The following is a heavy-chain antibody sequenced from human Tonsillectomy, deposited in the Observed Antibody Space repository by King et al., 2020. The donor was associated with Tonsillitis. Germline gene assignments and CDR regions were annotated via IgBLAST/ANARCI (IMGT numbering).Heavy chain of an antibody. V-gene: IGHV2-26*01. CDR1: GFSLSNTRMG. CDR3: ARTGFWSGYYTFHVDY. Sequence: VTLKESGPVLVKPTETLTLTCAVSGFSLSNTRMGVSWIRQPPGKALEWLAHIFSNDEKSYSTSLKSRLTISKDTSKSQVVLTMTNMDPVDTATYYCARTGFWSGYYTFHVDYWGQGTLVTVSS. D-gene: IGHD3-3*01. J-gene: IGHJ4*02. CDR2: IFSNDEK.